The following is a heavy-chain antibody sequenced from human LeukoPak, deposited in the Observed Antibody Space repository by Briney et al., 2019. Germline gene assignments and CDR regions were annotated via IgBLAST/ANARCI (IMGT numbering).Heavy chain of an antibody. CDR1: GFTFSSYS. CDR3: ARGGVWLQFFDY. J-gene: IGHJ4*02. Sequence: GGSLRLSCAASGFTFSSYSMNWVRQAPGKGLEWVSSISSSSSYIYYADSVKGRFTISGDNAKNSLYLQMNSLRAEDTAVYYCARGGVWLQFFDYWGQGTLVTVSS. CDR2: ISSSSSYI. D-gene: IGHD5-24*01. V-gene: IGHV3-21*01.